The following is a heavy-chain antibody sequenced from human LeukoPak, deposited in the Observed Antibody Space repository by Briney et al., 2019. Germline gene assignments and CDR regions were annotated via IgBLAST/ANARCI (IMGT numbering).Heavy chain of an antibody. J-gene: IGHJ3*02. CDR1: GGTFSSYA. D-gene: IGHD7-27*01. V-gene: IGHV1-2*02. CDR2: INPNSGGT. Sequence: ASVKVSCKASGGTFSSYAISWVRQAPGQGLEWMGWINPNSGGTNYAQKFQGRVTMTRDTSISTAYMELSRLRSDDTAVYYCARGRGSLGAFDIWGQGTMVTVSS. CDR3: ARGRGSLGAFDI.